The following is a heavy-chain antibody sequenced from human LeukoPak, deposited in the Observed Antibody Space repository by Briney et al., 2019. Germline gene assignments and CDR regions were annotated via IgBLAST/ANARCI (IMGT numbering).Heavy chain of an antibody. V-gene: IGHV4-34*01. D-gene: IGHD3-10*01. Sequence: SETLSLTCAVYGGSFSGYYWSWIRQPPGKGLEWIGEINHSGSTNYNPSLKSRVTISVDTSKNQFSLKLSSVTAADTAVCYCARYLKTYYYGSGSYPFDPWGQGTLVTVSS. J-gene: IGHJ5*02. CDR1: GGSFSGYY. CDR2: INHSGST. CDR3: ARYLKTYYYGSGSYPFDP.